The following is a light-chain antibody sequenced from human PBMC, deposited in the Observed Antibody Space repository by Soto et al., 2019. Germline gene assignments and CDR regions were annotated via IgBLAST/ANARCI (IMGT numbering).Light chain of an antibody. CDR1: QDIHTN. Sequence: IVMTQSPATLSVYPGERATLSRRAGQDIHTNLASYQHKPGQAPRLLIYDASNRATGTPARFRGSGSGTDFTLTISSLEPEDFAVYYCQQRNNWPPEITFGQGTRLEIK. CDR2: DAS. J-gene: IGKJ5*01. CDR3: QQRNNWPPEIT. V-gene: IGKV3-11*01.